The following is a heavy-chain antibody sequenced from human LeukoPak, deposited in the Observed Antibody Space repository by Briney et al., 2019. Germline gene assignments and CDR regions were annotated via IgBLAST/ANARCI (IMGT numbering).Heavy chain of an antibody. Sequence: GRSLRLSCAASGFTFSSYSMNWVRQAPGKGLEWVSSISSSSSYIYYADSVKGRFTISRDNAKNSLYLQMNSLRAEDTAVYYCARGLQSYSSSRNWFDPWGQGTLVTVSS. D-gene: IGHD6-13*01. CDR1: GFTFSSYS. V-gene: IGHV3-21*01. J-gene: IGHJ5*02. CDR3: ARGLQSYSSSRNWFDP. CDR2: ISSSSSYI.